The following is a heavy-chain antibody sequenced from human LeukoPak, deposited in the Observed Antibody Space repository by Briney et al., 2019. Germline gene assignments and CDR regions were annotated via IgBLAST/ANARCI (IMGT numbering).Heavy chain of an antibody. Sequence: ASVKVSCKASGYTFTGYYMHWVRQAPGQGLEWMGWINPNSGGTNYAQKFQGRVTMTRDTSISTAYMELSRLRSDDTAVYYCARDPLGSGYEFDYWGQGTLVTVSS. V-gene: IGHV1-2*02. CDR3: ARDPLGSGYEFDY. D-gene: IGHD5-12*01. CDR1: GYTFTGYY. J-gene: IGHJ4*02. CDR2: INPNSGGT.